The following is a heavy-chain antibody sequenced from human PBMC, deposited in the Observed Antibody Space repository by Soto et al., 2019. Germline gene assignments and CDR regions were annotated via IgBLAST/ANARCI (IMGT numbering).Heavy chain of an antibody. CDR1: GYTFTSYD. Sequence: GASVKVSCKASGYTFTSYDINWVRQATGQGLEWMGWMNPNSGNTGYAQKFQGRVTMTRNTSISTAYMELSSLRSEDTAVYYCAKDPATDSDFWSGIRSYYYYYGMDVWGQGTTVTVSS. D-gene: IGHD3-3*01. V-gene: IGHV1-8*01. J-gene: IGHJ6*02. CDR2: MNPNSGNT. CDR3: AKDPATDSDFWSGIRSYYYYYGMDV.